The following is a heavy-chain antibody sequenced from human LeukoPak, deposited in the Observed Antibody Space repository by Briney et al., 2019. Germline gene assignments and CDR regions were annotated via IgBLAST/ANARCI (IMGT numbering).Heavy chain of an antibody. Sequence: GGSLRLSCAASGFTVSSNYMSWVRQAPGKGLEWVSVIYSGGSTYYADSVKGRFTISRDNSKNTLYLQMNSLRAEDTAVYYCARSLQLWFFGECCNDAFDIWGQGTMVTVSS. V-gene: IGHV3-53*01. CDR3: ARSLQLWFFGECCNDAFDI. D-gene: IGHD5-18*01. CDR1: GFTVSSNY. J-gene: IGHJ3*02. CDR2: IYSGGST.